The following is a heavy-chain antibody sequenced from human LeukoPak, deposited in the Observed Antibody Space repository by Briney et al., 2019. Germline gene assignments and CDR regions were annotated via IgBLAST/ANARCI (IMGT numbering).Heavy chain of an antibody. J-gene: IGHJ4*02. CDR2: IKQDGSER. D-gene: IGHD6-13*01. CDR3: GRAAHSSSAL. Sequence: GGSLRLSCAASGFTFSSYWMSWVRQAPGRGLEWVANIKQDGSERYYVDSVKGRFTISRDNAKKSVYLQMDSLRAEDTAVYYCGRAAHSSSALWGQGTLVTVSS. CDR1: GFTFSSYW. V-gene: IGHV3-7*01.